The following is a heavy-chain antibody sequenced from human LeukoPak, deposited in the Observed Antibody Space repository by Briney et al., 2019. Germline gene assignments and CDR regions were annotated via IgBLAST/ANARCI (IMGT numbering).Heavy chain of an antibody. D-gene: IGHD3-3*01. CDR3: ARGRRYYDFWSGYYMDV. CDR2: IIPIFGTA. Sequence: SVKVSCKASGGTFSSYAISWVRQAPGQGLEWMGGIIPIFGTANYAQKFQGRVTITTDESTSTAYMELSSLRSEDTAVYYCARGRRYYDFWSGYYMDVWGKGTTVTVSS. V-gene: IGHV1-69*05. CDR1: GGTFSSYA. J-gene: IGHJ6*03.